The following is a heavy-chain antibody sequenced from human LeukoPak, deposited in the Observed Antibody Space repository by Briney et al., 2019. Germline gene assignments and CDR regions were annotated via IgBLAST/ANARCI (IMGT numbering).Heavy chain of an antibody. D-gene: IGHD6-13*01. Sequence: GGSLRLSCAASGFTFSDYNMHWVRQAPGKGLEWVSVIYGGGSTYYADSVKGRFTISRDNSKNTLYLQMNTLRAEDTAVYYCARSDGIATAGPFDYWGQGTLVTVS. CDR2: IYGGGST. CDR3: ARSDGIATAGPFDY. CDR1: GFTFSDYN. V-gene: IGHV3-53*01. J-gene: IGHJ4*02.